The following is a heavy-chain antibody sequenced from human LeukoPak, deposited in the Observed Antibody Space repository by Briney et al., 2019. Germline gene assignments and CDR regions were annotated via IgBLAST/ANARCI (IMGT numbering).Heavy chain of an antibody. Sequence: SETLSLTCTVSGGSISSYYWSWIRQPPGKGLEWIGYIYYSGSTNYNPSLKSRVTISVDTSKNQFSLKLSSVTAADTAVYYCARLVWFGELLGNWFDPWGQGTLVTVSS. CDR2: IYYSGST. J-gene: IGHJ5*02. CDR1: GGSISSYY. V-gene: IGHV4-59*08. CDR3: ARLVWFGELLGNWFDP. D-gene: IGHD3-10*01.